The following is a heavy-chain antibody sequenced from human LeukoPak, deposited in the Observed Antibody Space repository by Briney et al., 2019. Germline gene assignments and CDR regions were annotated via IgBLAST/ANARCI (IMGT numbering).Heavy chain of an antibody. CDR1: GFTFSSYW. J-gene: IGHJ6*02. D-gene: IGHD1/OR15-1a*01. CDR3: TRDCGWGEQYYYYYGMDV. CDR2: IKQDGSEK. V-gene: IGHV3-7*01. Sequence: GGSLRLSCAVSGFTFSSYWMSWVRQAPGKGRGWVANIKQDGSEKFYVDSVKGRFTISRDNAKNSLYLQMNSLRAEDTAVYYCTRDCGWGEQYYYYYGMDVWGQGTTVTVSS.